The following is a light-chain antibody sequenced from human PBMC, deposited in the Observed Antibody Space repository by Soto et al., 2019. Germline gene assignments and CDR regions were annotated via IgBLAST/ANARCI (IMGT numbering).Light chain of an antibody. V-gene: IGKV1-8*01. J-gene: IGKJ2*01. CDR3: QQYYSYPYT. CDR2: VAS. Sequence: AIRMTQSPSSFSASTGDRVTITCRASQGISSYLAWYQQKPEKAPKLLIYVASTLQSGVPSRFSGSGSGTEFTLTIGCLQSEDFATYYCQQYYSYPYTFGQGTKLEIK. CDR1: QGISSY.